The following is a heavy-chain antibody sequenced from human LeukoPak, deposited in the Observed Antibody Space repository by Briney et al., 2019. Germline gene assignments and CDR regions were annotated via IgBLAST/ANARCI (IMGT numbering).Heavy chain of an antibody. CDR1: GFNFSSHG. D-gene: IGHD2-2*01. CDR3: ARRAGRYCSSTSCFDLDH. Sequence: PGGSLRLSCATSGFNFSSHGIHWVRQSPGKGLEWVAVIWYDGVNKYYGDSVKGRFTISRDNSKNTVYLQMNSLRAEDTAVYYCARRAGRYCSSTSCFDLDHWGQGTLVTVSS. CDR2: IWYDGVNK. J-gene: IGHJ4*02. V-gene: IGHV3-33*01.